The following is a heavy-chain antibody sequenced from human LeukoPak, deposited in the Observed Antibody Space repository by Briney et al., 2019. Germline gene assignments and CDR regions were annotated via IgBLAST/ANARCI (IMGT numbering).Heavy chain of an antibody. CDR3: ARDTLLISYYFDY. J-gene: IGHJ4*02. V-gene: IGHV3-30*04. CDR2: ISYDGSNK. D-gene: IGHD2-15*01. CDR1: GFTFGDYV. Sequence: GGSLRLSCTDSGFTFGDYVMSWFRQAPGKGLEWVAVISYDGSNKYYADSVKGRFTISRDNSKNTMYMQMNSLRADDTAVYYCARDTLLISYYFDYWGQGTLVTVSS.